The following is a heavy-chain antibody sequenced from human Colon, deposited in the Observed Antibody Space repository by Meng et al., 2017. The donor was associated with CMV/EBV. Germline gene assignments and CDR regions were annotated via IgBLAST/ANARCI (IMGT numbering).Heavy chain of an antibody. CDR1: GFTFSSYA. J-gene: IGHJ4*02. D-gene: IGHD1-26*01. CDR3: ARQASGSYYEGLGY. CDR2: ISYDGSNK. V-gene: IGHV3-30-3*01. Sequence: GESLKISCAASGFTFSSYAMHWVRQAPGKGLEWVAVISYDGSNKYYADSVKGRFTISRDNSKNTLYLQMNSLRAEDTAVYYCARQASGSYYEGLGYWGQGTLVTVSS.